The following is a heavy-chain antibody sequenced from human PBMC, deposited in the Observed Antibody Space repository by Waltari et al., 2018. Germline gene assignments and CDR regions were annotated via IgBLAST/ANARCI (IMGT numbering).Heavy chain of an antibody. V-gene: IGHV4-38-2*02. CDR2: IYHSGRT. CDR1: GYSTSSGYY. J-gene: IGHJ4*02. D-gene: IGHD1-26*01. CDR3: AREGSRTFDY. Sequence: QVQLQASGPGLVKPSETLSLTCAVSGYSTSSGYYWGWIRQPPGKGREWIGSIYHSGRTYYNPSLKSRVTISVDTSKNQFSLKLSSVTAADTAVYYCAREGSRTFDYWGQGTLVTVSS.